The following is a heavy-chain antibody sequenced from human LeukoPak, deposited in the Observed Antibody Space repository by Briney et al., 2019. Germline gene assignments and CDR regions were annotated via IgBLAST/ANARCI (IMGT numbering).Heavy chain of an antibody. CDR3: VRVPRMAGTGGCDY. CDR2: IWNDVTNK. J-gene: IGHJ4*02. V-gene: IGHV3-33*01. Sequence: PGRSLRLFCAASGFTFSSYGMHWVRQASGKGLEWVAVIWNDVTNKYYADSVKGRFTISRDNSKNTLYLQMNSLRAEDTAVYYWVRVPRMAGTGGCDYWGQGTLVTVSS. CDR1: GFTFSSYG. D-gene: IGHD3-10*01.